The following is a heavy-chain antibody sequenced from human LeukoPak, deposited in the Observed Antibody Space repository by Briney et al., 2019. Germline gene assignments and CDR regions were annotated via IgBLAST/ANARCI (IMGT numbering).Heavy chain of an antibody. V-gene: IGHV3-53*01. CDR2: IYSGGDT. Sequence: PGGSLRISCAASGFSVNNNYISWVRQAPGKGLEWISVIYSGGDTYYADSVKGRFTISRDNSKNTVHLQMNVLTPEDTAVYYCARDPTEAGVWGKGTTVTVSS. D-gene: IGHD1-14*01. J-gene: IGHJ6*04. CDR1: GFSVNNNY. CDR3: ARDPTEAGV.